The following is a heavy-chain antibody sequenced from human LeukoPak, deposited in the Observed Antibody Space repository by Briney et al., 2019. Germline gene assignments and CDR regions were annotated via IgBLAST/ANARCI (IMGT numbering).Heavy chain of an antibody. CDR2: IRQDGSDK. V-gene: IGHV3-7*03. CDR1: GFTFSSYA. CDR3: PRDSGGGGPFDY. D-gene: IGHD2-15*01. J-gene: IGHJ4*02. Sequence: GGSLTLTCAASGFTFSSYAMSWVRQPPGKGLEWVANIRQDGSDKHYLDSVKGRSTISRDNDNHSLFLLINSLTADEAAVHFCPRDSGGGGPFDYWGQGSLVTVSS.